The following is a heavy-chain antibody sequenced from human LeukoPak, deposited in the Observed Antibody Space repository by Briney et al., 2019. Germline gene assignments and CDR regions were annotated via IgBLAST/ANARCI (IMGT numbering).Heavy chain of an antibody. D-gene: IGHD1-26*01. CDR2: IYTSGST. V-gene: IGHV4-61*02. Sequence: SQTLSLTCTVSGSSISSGSYYWSWIRQPAGTGLEWIGRIYTSGSTNYNPSLKSRVTISVDTSKNQFSLKLSSVTAADTAVYYCAREAWELLGRGWFDPWGQGTLVTVSS. CDR3: AREAWELLGRGWFDP. CDR1: GSSISSGSYY. J-gene: IGHJ5*02.